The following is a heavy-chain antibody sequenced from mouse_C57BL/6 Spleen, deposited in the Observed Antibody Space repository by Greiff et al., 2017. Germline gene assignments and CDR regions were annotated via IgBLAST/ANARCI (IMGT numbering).Heavy chain of an antibody. Sequence: EVKLVESGEGLVKPGGSLKLSCAASGFTFSSYAMSWVRQTPEKRLEWVAYISSGGDYIYYADTVKGRFTISRDNARNTLYLQMSSLKSEDTAMYYCTREGYYYGSSHYAMDYWGQGTSVTVSS. D-gene: IGHD1-1*01. CDR1: GFTFSSYA. CDR2: ISSGGDYI. V-gene: IGHV5-9-1*02. CDR3: TREGYYYGSSHYAMDY. J-gene: IGHJ4*01.